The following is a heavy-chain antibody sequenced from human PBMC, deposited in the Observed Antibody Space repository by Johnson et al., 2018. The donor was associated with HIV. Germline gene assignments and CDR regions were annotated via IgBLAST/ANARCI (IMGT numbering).Heavy chain of an antibody. D-gene: IGHD1-26*01. CDR2: IYSGGST. CDR1: GFTVSSNY. Sequence: VQLVESGGGLVQPGGSLRLSCAASGFTVSSNYMSWVRQAPGKGLEWVSVIYSGGSTYYADSVKGRFTISRDNSKNTLYLQMNSLRAEDTAVYYCARDLSGSSTVLSDAFDIWGQGTKVTVS. CDR3: ARDLSGSSTVLSDAFDI. J-gene: IGHJ3*02. V-gene: IGHV3-66*02.